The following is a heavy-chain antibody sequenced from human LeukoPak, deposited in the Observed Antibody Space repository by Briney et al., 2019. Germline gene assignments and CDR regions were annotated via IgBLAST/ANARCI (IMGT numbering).Heavy chain of an antibody. D-gene: IGHD3-3*01. CDR3: ARGDAIIGVAPFDY. Sequence: PGGSLRLSCEDSGFTFSSYSMNWVRQAPGKGLEWVSSISSSSSYIYYADSVKGRFTISRDNAKNSLYLQMNSLRAEDTAVYYCARGDAIIGVAPFDYWGQGTLVTVSS. V-gene: IGHV3-21*01. J-gene: IGHJ4*02. CDR1: GFTFSSYS. CDR2: ISSSSSYI.